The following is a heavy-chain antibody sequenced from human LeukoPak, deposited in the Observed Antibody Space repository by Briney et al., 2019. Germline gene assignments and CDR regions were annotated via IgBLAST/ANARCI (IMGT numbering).Heavy chain of an antibody. CDR1: GFTFSNYG. J-gene: IGHJ4*02. Sequence: PGGSLRLSCAASGFTFSNYGMSWVRQAPGKGLEWVSAISASGGSTYYADSVKGRFTISRDNSKNTLYLQMNSLRAEDTAVYHCAKDGTGCGGDCYSDYWGQGTLLTVSS. D-gene: IGHD2-21*02. CDR2: ISASGGST. CDR3: AKDGTGCGGDCYSDY. V-gene: IGHV3-23*01.